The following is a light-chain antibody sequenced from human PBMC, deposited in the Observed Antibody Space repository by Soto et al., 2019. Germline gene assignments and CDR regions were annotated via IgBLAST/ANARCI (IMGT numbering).Light chain of an antibody. CDR2: EVT. V-gene: IGLV2-8*01. CDR3: SSFAGGGNPVL. Sequence: QSALTQPPSASGSLGQSVTISCTGTSSDVGGYNYVSWHQQHPGKAPKLMIYEVTKRPSGVPDRFSGSKSGNTASLTVSGLQAEDEADYYCSSFAGGGNPVLXGGGTKLTVL. CDR1: SSDVGGYNY. J-gene: IGLJ2*01.